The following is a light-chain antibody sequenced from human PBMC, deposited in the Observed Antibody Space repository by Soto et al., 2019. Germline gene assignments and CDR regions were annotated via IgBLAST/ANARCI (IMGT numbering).Light chain of an antibody. CDR2: GAS. Sequence: EIVLTQSPGTLSLSPGQRATLSCRASQSIRSNSLAWYQQKPGQAPRLLIYGASSRATGIPDRFSGGGSGTDFSLTISRLETEDFSVYYCQQYGSSPLTFGGGTKVDIK. CDR3: QQYGSSPLT. V-gene: IGKV3-20*01. J-gene: IGKJ4*01. CDR1: QSIRSNS.